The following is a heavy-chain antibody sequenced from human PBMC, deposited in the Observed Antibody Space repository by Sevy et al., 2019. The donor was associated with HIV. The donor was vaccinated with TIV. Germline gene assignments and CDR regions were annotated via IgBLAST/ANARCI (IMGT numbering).Heavy chain of an antibody. D-gene: IGHD3-22*01. CDR2: IDRSGSTI. V-gene: IGHV3-11*01. CDR3: ARENTMIEEPGWFDP. J-gene: IGHJ5*02. CDR1: GFTFSDYY. Sequence: GGSLRLSCAASGFTFSDYYMSWIRQAPGKGLEWVSYIDRSGSTINYADSVKGRFTISRDNAKKSVYLQINSLRVEDTAVYYCARENTMIEEPGWFDPWGQGTLVTVSS.